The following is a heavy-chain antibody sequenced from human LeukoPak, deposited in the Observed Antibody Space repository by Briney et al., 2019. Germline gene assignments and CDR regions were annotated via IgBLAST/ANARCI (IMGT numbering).Heavy chain of an antibody. J-gene: IGHJ4*02. D-gene: IGHD1-1*01. CDR3: ARDRAPQH. Sequence: SETLSLTCTVSGGSISSGGYYWSWIRQPPGKGLEWIGYIYYSGSTNYNPSLKSRVTISVDTSKNQFSLKLSSVTAADTAVYYCARDRAPQHWGQGTLVTVSS. V-gene: IGHV4-61*08. CDR2: IYYSGST. CDR1: GGSISSGGYY.